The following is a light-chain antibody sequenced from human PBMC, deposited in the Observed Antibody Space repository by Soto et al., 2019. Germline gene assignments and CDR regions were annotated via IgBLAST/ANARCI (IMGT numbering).Light chain of an antibody. CDR1: QSVSSY. CDR3: RNYNTWLGT. CDR2: DAS. J-gene: IGKJ3*01. V-gene: IGKV3D-15*01. Sequence: EIVLTQSPATLSVSPGERATLSCRASQSVSSYLAWYQQKPGQAPRLLIYDASTRATGIPARFSGSGSGTEFTLTSIRLQADDVSVYYRRNYNTWLGTFGPGTKVDI.